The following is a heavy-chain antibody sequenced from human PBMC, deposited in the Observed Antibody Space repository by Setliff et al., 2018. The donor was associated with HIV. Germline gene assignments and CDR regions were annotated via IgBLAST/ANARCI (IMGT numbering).Heavy chain of an antibody. V-gene: IGHV4-34*01. CDR3: AREYYGPSGGRYFDL. Sequence: KPSETLSLPCTVSGGSISSYYWSWIRQPPGKGLEWIGEINHSGSTNYNPSLKSRVTISVDTSKNQFSLKLSSVTAADTAVYYCAREYYGPSGGRYFDLWGRGTLVTVSS. CDR1: GGSISSYY. J-gene: IGHJ2*01. CDR2: INHSGST. D-gene: IGHD4-17*01.